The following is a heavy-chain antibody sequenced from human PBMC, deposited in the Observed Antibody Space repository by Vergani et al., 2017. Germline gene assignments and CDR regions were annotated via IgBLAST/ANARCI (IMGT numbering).Heavy chain of an antibody. CDR3: ASDTHSGQRADR. CDR1: FDSIRNLY. V-gene: IGHV4-59*11. Sequence: QVQLQESGPGLVKSSETLSLTCSVSFDSIRNLYCNWIRQPPGKGLEWIGSIHYSENTNYNPSLKTRFTISVDKSKNQFSLTLTSVTAADTAVYYCASDTHSGQRADRWGQGILVTVTS. J-gene: IGHJ5*02. D-gene: IGHD6-19*01. CDR2: IHYSENT.